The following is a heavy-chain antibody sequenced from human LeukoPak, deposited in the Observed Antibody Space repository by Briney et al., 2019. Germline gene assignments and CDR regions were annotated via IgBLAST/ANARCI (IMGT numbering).Heavy chain of an antibody. CDR3: ARASTLRTGDAH. Sequence: GGSLRLSCEASGFTFSAYAMTWVRQAPGKGLEWVSSIGSDGKTHYSESVKGRFAISRDNSKSMLFLQLNSLRAEDTAVYYCARASTLRTGDAHWGQGTLVTVSS. J-gene: IGHJ4*02. V-gene: IGHV3-23*01. D-gene: IGHD7-27*01. CDR1: GFTFSAYA. CDR2: IGSDGKT.